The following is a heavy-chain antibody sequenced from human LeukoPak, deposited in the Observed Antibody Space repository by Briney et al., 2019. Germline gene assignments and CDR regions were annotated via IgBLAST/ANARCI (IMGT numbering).Heavy chain of an antibody. CDR2: ISYDGSNR. D-gene: IGHD6-19*01. CDR1: GFTFSSCG. J-gene: IGHJ4*02. CDR3: AKVRGPGEVSGWYYFDS. Sequence: PGRSLRLSCVASGFTFSSCGMHWVRQAPGKGLEWEAFISYDGSNRYYVDSVKGRFTISRDNSKNTLYLQMNSLRPEDTAVYYCAKVRGPGEVSGWYYFDSWGQGTLVTVSS. V-gene: IGHV3-30*18.